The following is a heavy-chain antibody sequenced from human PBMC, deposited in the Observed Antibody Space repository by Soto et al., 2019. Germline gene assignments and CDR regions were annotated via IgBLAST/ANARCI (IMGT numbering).Heavy chain of an antibody. J-gene: IGHJ3*01. CDR2: IIPMFGIP. Sequence: QVQLVQSGAEVKKPGSSVKVSCRASGGTLNKHAITWVRRAPGQGLEWLGGIIPMFGIPNYPQKFQGRVTITAHDSTNTSHMELLGLTSDDTAVYYCARGGTSGWLKGAYDVWGQGTMVTVSS. CDR1: GGTLNKHA. CDR3: ARGGTSGWLKGAYDV. D-gene: IGHD6-19*01. V-gene: IGHV1-69*01.